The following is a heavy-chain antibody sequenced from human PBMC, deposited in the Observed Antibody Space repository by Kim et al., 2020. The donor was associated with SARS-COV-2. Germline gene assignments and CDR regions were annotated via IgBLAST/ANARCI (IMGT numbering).Heavy chain of an antibody. CDR2: IYSGGET. CDR1: GFTVYNNY. V-gene: IGHV3-53*01. CDR3: AKSGMAMAGQGVASDI. J-gene: IGHJ3*02. Sequence: GGSLRLSCAASGFTVYNNYMNWVRQAPGKGLEWVSVIYSGGETYYADSVKGRFTITRDDSKNTLLLHRSSLRADDTALDYCAKSGMAMAGQGVASDIWGRGTMVTVS. D-gene: IGHD6-19*01.